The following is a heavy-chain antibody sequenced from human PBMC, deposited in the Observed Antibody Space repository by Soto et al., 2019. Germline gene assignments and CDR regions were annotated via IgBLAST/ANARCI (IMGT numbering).Heavy chain of an antibody. CDR1: GYTFTSYG. CDR2: ISAYNDNT. Sequence: ASVKVSCKASGYTFTSYGISWVRQAPGQGLEWMGWISAYNDNTNYAQKLQGRVTMTTDTSTSTAYMELRSLRSDDTAVYYCARSSSIAVAGLFDYWGQGTLVTVSS. J-gene: IGHJ4*02. V-gene: IGHV1-18*01. D-gene: IGHD6-19*01. CDR3: ARSSSIAVAGLFDY.